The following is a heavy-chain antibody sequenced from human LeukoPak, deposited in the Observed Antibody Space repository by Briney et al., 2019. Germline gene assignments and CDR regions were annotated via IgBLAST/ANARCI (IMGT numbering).Heavy chain of an antibody. CDR3: ARQLGLRSLDY. D-gene: IGHD3-16*01. CDR1: GYTFTGYW. V-gene: IGHV5-51*01. Sequence: GESLKISCKGSGYTFTGYWLAWVRQMPGKGLELMGIIYPGDSGTIYSPSFQGHVTISADKSISTAYLQWSSLKASDTAIYYCARQLGLRSLDYWGQGTLVTVSS. J-gene: IGHJ4*02. CDR2: IYPGDSGT.